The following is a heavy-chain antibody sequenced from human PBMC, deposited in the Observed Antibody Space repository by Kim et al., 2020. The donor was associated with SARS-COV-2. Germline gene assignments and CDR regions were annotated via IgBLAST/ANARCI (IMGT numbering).Heavy chain of an antibody. CDR1: GFTFSSYA. D-gene: IGHD2-2*01. Sequence: GGSLRLSCAASGFTFSSYAMSWVRQAPGKGLEWVSAISGSGGSTYYADSVKGRFTISRDNSKNTLYLQMNSLRAEDTAVYYCAKDPLVVVVPAAIWFDPWGQGTLVTVSS. CDR3: AKDPLVVVVPAAIWFDP. V-gene: IGHV3-23*01. CDR2: ISGSGGST. J-gene: IGHJ5*02.